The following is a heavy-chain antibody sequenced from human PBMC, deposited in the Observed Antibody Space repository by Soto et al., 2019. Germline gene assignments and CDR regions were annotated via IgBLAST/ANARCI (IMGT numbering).Heavy chain of an antibody. CDR1: GGYFSGYD. CDR3: AKEKISTSCCNWFDP. CDR2: ISGSGGST. J-gene: IGHJ5*02. Sequence: ETLSLTCAVYGGYFSGYDWSWVRQAPGKGLEWVSAISGSGGSTYYADSVKGRFTISRDNSKNTLYLQMNSLRAEDTAVYYCAKEKISTSCCNWFDPWGQGTLVTVSS. D-gene: IGHD2-2*01. V-gene: IGHV3-23*01.